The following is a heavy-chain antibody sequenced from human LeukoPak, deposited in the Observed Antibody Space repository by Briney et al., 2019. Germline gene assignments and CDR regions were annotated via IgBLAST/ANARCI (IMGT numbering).Heavy chain of an antibody. CDR2: IYYSGNT. V-gene: IGHV4-39*01. CDR3: ARRRLGLLYFFDY. D-gene: IGHD2-2*01. CDR1: GDSISSTSYY. Sequence: SETLSLTCSVSGDSISSTSYYWAWLRQPPGKGLEWIGSIYYSGNTYYNPSRKSRVTITADASKNQFSLRLSAVTAADTAIYYCARRRLGLLYFFDYWGQGTLVAVSS. J-gene: IGHJ4*02.